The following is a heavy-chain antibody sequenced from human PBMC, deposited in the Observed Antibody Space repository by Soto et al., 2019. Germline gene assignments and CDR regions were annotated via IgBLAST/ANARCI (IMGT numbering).Heavy chain of an antibody. V-gene: IGHV1-24*01. D-gene: IGHD6-19*01. CDR2: FDPEDGET. CDR1: GYTLTELS. Sequence: ASVKVSCKVSGYTLTELSMHWVRQAPGKGLEWMGGFDPEDGETIYAQKFQGRVTMTEGTSTDTAYMELSRLRSEDTAVYYCATVKYSSGWYFVSYWGQGTLVTVSS. CDR3: ATVKYSSGWYFVSY. J-gene: IGHJ4*02.